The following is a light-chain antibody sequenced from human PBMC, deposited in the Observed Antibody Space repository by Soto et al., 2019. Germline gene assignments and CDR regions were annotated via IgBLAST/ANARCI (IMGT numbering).Light chain of an antibody. CDR1: QSVSSN. J-gene: IGKJ4*01. CDR2: GAS. Sequence: EIVMTQSPATLSVSPGERATLSCRASQSVSSNLSWYQQKPGQAPRLLLYGASTRATAIPARFSGSGSGTKFCLTISSLQSPDFAVYYCQQYNNWAPVTFGGGTKVEIK. V-gene: IGKV3-15*01. CDR3: QQYNNWAPVT.